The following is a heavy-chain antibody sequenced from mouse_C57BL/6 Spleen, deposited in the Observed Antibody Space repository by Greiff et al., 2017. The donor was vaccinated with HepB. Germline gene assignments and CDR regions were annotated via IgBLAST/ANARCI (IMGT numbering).Heavy chain of an antibody. CDR1: GYAFSSSW. D-gene: IGHD2-1*01. CDR3: ARMDYGNYEGAMDY. J-gene: IGHJ4*01. Sequence: QVQLQQSGPELVKPGASVKISCKASGYAFSSSWMNWVKQRPGKGLEWIGRIYPGDGDTNYNGKFKGKATLTADKSSSTAYMQLSSLTSEDSAVYFCARMDYGNYEGAMDYWGQGTSVTVSS. CDR2: IYPGDGDT. V-gene: IGHV1-82*01.